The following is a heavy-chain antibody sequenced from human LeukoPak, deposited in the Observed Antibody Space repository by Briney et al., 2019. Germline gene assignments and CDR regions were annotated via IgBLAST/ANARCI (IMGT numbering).Heavy chain of an antibody. CDR3: ALRGGASYPLVYFNY. Sequence: VASVKVSCKASAYTFTGYYMHWVRQAPGQGLEWMGRINPNSGGTNYAQKFQGRVTMTRDTSISTAYMELSRLRSDDTAVYYCALRGGASYPLVYFNYWAQGTLVTVSS. CDR1: AYTFTGYY. D-gene: IGHD1-26*01. V-gene: IGHV1-2*06. J-gene: IGHJ4*02. CDR2: INPNSGGT.